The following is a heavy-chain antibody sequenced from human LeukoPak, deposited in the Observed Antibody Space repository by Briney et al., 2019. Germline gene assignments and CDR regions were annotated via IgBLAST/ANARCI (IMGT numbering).Heavy chain of an antibody. V-gene: IGHV1-3*01. CDR2: IKAGNGDT. CDR3: ARDDCGDTCYPGGY. CDR1: GYIFTKSV. Sequence: ASVYVSFKASGYIFTKSVVHGVRQAPGQRPEWMGWIKAGNGDTKYSQNFQDRLTITRDTSARTVYMELSSLTSEDTALYYCARDDCGDTCYPGGYWGQGTLVTVSS. D-gene: IGHD2-21*01. J-gene: IGHJ4*01.